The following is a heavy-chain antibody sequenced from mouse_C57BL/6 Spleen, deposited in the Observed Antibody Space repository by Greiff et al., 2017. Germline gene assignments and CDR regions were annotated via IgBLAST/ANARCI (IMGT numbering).Heavy chain of an antibody. D-gene: IGHD1-1*01. J-gene: IGHJ2*01. V-gene: IGHV14-2*01. CDR1: GFNIKDYY. Sequence: EVQLQQSGAELVKPGASVKLSCTASGFNIKDYYMHWVKQRTEQGLEWIGRIDPEDGENKYAPKFQGKATITADTSSNTAYLQLSSLTSEDTAVYYCARDYGSSLYYFDYWGQGTTLTVSS. CDR3: ARDYGSSLYYFDY. CDR2: IDPEDGEN.